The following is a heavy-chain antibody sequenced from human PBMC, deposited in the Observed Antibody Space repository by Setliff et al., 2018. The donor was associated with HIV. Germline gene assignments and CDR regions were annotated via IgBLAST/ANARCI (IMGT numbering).Heavy chain of an antibody. CDR3: AKDRVSGWNNWFDP. CDR1: ATFTNVD. V-gene: IGHV1-8*01. J-gene: IGHJ5*02. CDR2: MNPNSGVS. Sequence: GASVKVSCKASATFTNVDIHWLRRATGQGLEWMGWMNPNSGVSGYGQKFQGRVTMTRDTSISTAYMELSSLRSEDTAIYYCAKDRVSGWNNWFDPWGQGTLVTVSS. D-gene: IGHD6-19*01.